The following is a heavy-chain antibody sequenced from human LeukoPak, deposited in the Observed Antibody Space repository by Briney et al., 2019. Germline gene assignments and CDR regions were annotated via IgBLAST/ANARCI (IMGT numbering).Heavy chain of an antibody. CDR2: MNPNSGNT. CDR1: GYTFTSYD. Sequence: ASVKVSCKASGYTFTSYDINWVRQATGQGLEWMGWMNPNSGNTGYAQKFQGRVTMTRNTSISTAYVGLSSLRSEDTAVYYCATEHYGTGDFDYWGQGTLVTVSS. V-gene: IGHV1-8*01. D-gene: IGHD2-8*02. J-gene: IGHJ4*02. CDR3: ATEHYGTGDFDY.